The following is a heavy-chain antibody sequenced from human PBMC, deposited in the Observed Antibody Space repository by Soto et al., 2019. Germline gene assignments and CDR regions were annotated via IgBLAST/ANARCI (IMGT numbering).Heavy chain of an antibody. J-gene: IGHJ4*02. D-gene: IGHD4-17*01. CDR3: ARDQGYGDFLFDY. Sequence: SVKVSCKASGGTFSSYAISWVRQAPGQGFEWMGGIIPIFGTANYAQKFQGRVTITADESTSTAYMELSSLRSEDTAVYYRARDQGYGDFLFDYWGQGTLVTVSS. CDR1: GGTFSSYA. V-gene: IGHV1-69*13. CDR2: IIPIFGTA.